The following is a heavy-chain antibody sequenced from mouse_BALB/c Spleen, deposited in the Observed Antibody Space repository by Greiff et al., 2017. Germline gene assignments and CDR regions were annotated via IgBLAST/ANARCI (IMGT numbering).Heavy chain of an antibody. V-gene: IGHV1S56*01. Sequence: QVQLVESGPELVKPGASVKMSCKASGYTFTSYYIHWVKQRPGQGLEWIGWIYPGDGSTKYNEKFKGKTTLTADKSSSTAYMLLSSLTSEDSAIYFCARDYKGFAYWGQGTLVTVSA. CDR1: GYTFTSYY. CDR2: IYPGDGST. J-gene: IGHJ3*01. D-gene: IGHD2-12*01. CDR3: ARDYKGFAY.